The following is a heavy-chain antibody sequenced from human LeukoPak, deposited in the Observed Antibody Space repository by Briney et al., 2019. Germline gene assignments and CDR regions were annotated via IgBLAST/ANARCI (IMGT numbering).Heavy chain of an antibody. D-gene: IGHD1-26*01. CDR1: GYTFTGYY. V-gene: IGHV1-2*02. CDR3: ARTHDYSGSPTDAFDI. Sequence: ASVKVSCKASGYTFTGYYMHWVRQAPGQGLEWMGWINPNSGGTKYAQKFQGRVTMTRDTSISTAYMELSRLRSDDTAVYYCARTHDYSGSPTDAFDIWGQGTMVTVSS. CDR2: INPNSGGT. J-gene: IGHJ3*02.